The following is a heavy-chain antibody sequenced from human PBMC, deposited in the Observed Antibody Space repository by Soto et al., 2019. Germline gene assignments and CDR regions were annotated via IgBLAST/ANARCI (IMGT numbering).Heavy chain of an antibody. CDR2: IIPIFGTA. J-gene: IGHJ6*02. Sequence: QVQLVQSGAEVKKPGSSVKVSCKASGGTFGSYAISWVRQAPGQGLEWMGGIIPIFGTANYAQKFQGRVTITADESTSTAYMELSSLRSEDTAVYYCARDRLLDSSSSWEYAYYYYGMDVWGQGTTVTVSS. V-gene: IGHV1-69*12. CDR1: GGTFGSYA. D-gene: IGHD6-6*01. CDR3: ARDRLLDSSSSWEYAYYYYGMDV.